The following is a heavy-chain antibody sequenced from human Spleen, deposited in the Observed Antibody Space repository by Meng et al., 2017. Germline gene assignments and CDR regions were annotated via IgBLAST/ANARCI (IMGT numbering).Heavy chain of an antibody. V-gene: IGHV2-5*02. J-gene: IGHJ4*02. CDR2: NYWDDDK. Sequence: QITLKESGPTLVKPTQTLTLTCTFSGFSLSTSGVGVGWIRQPPGKALQWLSLNYWDDDKRYSPSLKSRLTITKDTSKNQVFLAMTNMDPVDTATYYCAHRGIAVAAYDYWGQGTLVTVSS. CDR1: GFSLSTSGVG. D-gene: IGHD6-19*01. CDR3: AHRGIAVAAYDY.